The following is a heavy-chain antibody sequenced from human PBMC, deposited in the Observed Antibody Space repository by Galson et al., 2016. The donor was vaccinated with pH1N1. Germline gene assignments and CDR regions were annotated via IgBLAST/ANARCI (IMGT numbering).Heavy chain of an antibody. V-gene: IGHV4-61*09. CDR3: ARGIGGTDYHYFDY. Sequence: LTCTVSGGSISSGRYYWSWIRQPAGKGLEWMGQFYTRGSTKNNPSLKSRVTISADTSRNQFSLRLSSVAAADTAVYFCARGIGGTDYHYFDYWGQGTMVTVSS. D-gene: IGHD1-26*01. CDR1: GGSISSGRYY. J-gene: IGHJ4*02. CDR2: FYTRGST.